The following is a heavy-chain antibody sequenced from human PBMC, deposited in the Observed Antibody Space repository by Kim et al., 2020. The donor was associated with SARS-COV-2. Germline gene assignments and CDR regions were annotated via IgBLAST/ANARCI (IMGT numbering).Heavy chain of an antibody. CDR3: ARSRSTSGHPNRFDP. Sequence: SETLSLTCTVSGGAINNDTSYWGWIPQPPGKGLEWIGTIYFRGTKYYSMSLNSRLTVSVDTSKSQFALKLNYVTAADTAVYYSARSRSTSGHPNRFDPWG. CDR1: GGAINNDTSY. J-gene: IGHJ5*02. D-gene: IGHD6-19*01. CDR2: IYFRGTK. V-gene: IGHV4-39*01.